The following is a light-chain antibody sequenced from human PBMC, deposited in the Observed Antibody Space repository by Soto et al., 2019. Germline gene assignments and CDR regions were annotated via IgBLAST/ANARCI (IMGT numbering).Light chain of an antibody. CDR2: DAS. Sequence: DIQMTQSPSTLSASVGDRVTITCRASQSISSWLAWYQQKPGKAPKLLIYDASSLESGVPSRFSGSGSGTEFTLTISSLQPDDFATYYCQQYSDWPPVTFGGGTKVDIK. CDR3: QQYSDWPPVT. J-gene: IGKJ4*01. V-gene: IGKV1-5*01. CDR1: QSISSW.